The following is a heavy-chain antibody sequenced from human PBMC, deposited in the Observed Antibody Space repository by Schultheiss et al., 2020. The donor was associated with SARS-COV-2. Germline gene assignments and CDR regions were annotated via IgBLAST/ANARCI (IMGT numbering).Heavy chain of an antibody. Sequence: GGSLRLSCAASGFTFSSYAMSWVRQAPGKGLEWVSVIYSGGSTYYADSVKGRFTISRDNSKNTLYLQMNSLRAEDTAVYYCAKVSLYSAGHWGQGTLVTVSS. CDR1: GFTFSSYA. CDR2: IYSGGST. D-gene: IGHD3-10*02. J-gene: IGHJ4*02. V-gene: IGHV3-23*03. CDR3: AKVSLYSAGH.